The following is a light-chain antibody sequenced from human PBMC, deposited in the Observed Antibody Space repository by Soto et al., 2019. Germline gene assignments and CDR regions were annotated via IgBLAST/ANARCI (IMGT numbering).Light chain of an antibody. V-gene: IGLV2-14*01. CDR1: SSDVGGYNY. Sequence: QAVVTQPASVSGSPGQSITISCTGTSSDVGGYNYVSWYQQHPGKAPKLIIHEVSLRPSGVSNRFSGSKSGNTASLTISGLQAEDEADYYCNSYTSSSTLVFGGGTKVTVL. CDR3: NSYTSSSTLV. J-gene: IGLJ2*01. CDR2: EVS.